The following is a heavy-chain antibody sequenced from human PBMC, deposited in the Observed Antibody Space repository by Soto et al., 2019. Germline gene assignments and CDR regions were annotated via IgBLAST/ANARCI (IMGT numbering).Heavy chain of an antibody. V-gene: IGHV1-2*04. J-gene: IGHJ5*02. CDR1: GYTFTGYY. D-gene: IGHD4-17*01. CDR2: INPNSGGT. CDR3: ARDKRDYGDYNWFDP. Sequence: ASVKVSCKASGYTFTGYYMHWVRQAPGQGLEWMGWINPNSGGTNYAQKFQGWVTMTRDTSISTAYMELSSLRSDDTAVYYCARDKRDYGDYNWFDPWGQGTLVTVSS.